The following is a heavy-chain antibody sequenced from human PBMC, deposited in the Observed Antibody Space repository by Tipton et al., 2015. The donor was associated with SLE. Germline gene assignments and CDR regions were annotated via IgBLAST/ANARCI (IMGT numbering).Heavy chain of an antibody. CDR1: GFTFNTFA. D-gene: IGHD4-17*01. CDR2: ISYDGGNK. CDR3: ASTPLLRYFDY. J-gene: IGHJ4*02. V-gene: IGHV3-30*14. Sequence: SLRLSCVASGFTFNTFAIHWVRQAPGKGLEWVSLISYDGGNKYYADSVKGRFTISRDNSKNTVYLQMNSLRAEDTAVYYCASTPLLRYFDYWGQGTLVTVSS.